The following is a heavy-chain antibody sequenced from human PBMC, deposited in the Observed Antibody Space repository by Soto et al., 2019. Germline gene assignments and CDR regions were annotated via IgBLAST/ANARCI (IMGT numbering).Heavy chain of an antibody. V-gene: IGHV3-23*01. CDR2: ISGSGGTT. D-gene: IGHD6-19*01. Sequence: EVQLLESGGGLVQPGGSLRLSCAASGFSFSNNGMGWVRQAPGKGLEWVSGISGSGGTTYYADSVRGRFTISRDNPKNTLYLQMSSLRAEDTAVYYCAKPGYSSDWSRFQHWGQGTLITVSS. CDR3: AKPGYSSDWSRFQH. CDR1: GFSFSNNG. J-gene: IGHJ1*01.